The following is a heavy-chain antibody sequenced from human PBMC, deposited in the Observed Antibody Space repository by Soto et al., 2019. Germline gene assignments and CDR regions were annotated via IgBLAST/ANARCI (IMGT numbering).Heavy chain of an antibody. V-gene: IGHV1-69*12. CDR1: GGTFSSYT. CDR2: IIPTFGTA. D-gene: IGHD2-21*01. J-gene: IGHJ6*02. CDR3: ARPSCGADCYYYGMDV. Sequence: QVQLVQSGAEVKKPGSSVKVSCKASGGTFSSYTISWVRQAPGQGLEWMGGIIPTFGTADYAQKFQGRVTITADESTSTGYMELSSLRSEDTALYYCARPSCGADCYYYGMDVWGQGTAVTVSS.